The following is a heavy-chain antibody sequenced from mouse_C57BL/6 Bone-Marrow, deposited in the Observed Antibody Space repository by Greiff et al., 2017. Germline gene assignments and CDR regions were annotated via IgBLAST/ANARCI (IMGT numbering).Heavy chain of an antibody. J-gene: IGHJ3*01. CDR1: GYTFTSYG. V-gene: IGHV1-81*01. CDR3: ARRAWVAY. Sequence: QVQLQQSGAELARPGASVTLSCKASGYTFTSYGISWVKQRTGQGLEWIGEIYPRSGNTYYNEKFKGKATLTADKSSSTAYMELRSLTSEDSAVYFCARRAWVAYWGQGTLVTVSA. CDR2: IYPRSGNT.